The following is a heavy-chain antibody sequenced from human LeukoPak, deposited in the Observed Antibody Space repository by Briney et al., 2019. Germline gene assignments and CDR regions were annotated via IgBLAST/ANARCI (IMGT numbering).Heavy chain of an antibody. J-gene: IGHJ4*02. CDR2: IKSKTDGGTT. Sequence: GGSLRLSCAASGFTFSNAWMNWVRQAPGKGLEWVGRIKSKTDGGTTDYAAPVKGRFTISRDGSKNTLYLQMNSLKTEDTAVYYCTTDNYYDSSGYYPPDFDYWGQGTLVTVSS. V-gene: IGHV3-15*07. CDR1: GFTFSNAW. CDR3: TTDNYYDSSGYYPPDFDY. D-gene: IGHD3-22*01.